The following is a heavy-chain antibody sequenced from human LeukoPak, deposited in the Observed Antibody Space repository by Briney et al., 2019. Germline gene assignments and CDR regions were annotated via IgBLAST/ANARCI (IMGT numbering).Heavy chain of an antibody. Sequence: PGGSLRLSCAASGFTFSSSAMNWVRQAPGKGLEWVSSINNVGSHIYYAGSVRGRFTISRDNAKNSLYLQMSSLRAEDTAVYYCTRDPTQYPRYGYFDYWGQGTLVTVSS. CDR3: TRDPTQYPRYGYFDY. D-gene: IGHD2-2*01. CDR2: INNVGSHI. CDR1: GFTFSSSA. J-gene: IGHJ4*02. V-gene: IGHV3-21*01.